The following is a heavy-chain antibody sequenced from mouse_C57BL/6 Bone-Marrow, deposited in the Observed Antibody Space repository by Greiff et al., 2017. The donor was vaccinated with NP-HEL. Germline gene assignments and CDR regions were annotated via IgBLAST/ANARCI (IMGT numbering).Heavy chain of an antibody. V-gene: IGHV1-69*01. J-gene: IGHJ2*01. Sequence: VQLQQPGAELVMPGASVKLSCKASGYTFTSYWMHWVKQRPGQGLEWIGEIDPSDSYTNYNQKFKGKSTLTVDKSSSTAYMQLSSLTSEDSAVYYCARFYYGKNYFDYWGQGTTLTVSS. CDR1: GYTFTSYW. CDR3: ARFYYGKNYFDY. CDR2: IDPSDSYT. D-gene: IGHD2-1*01.